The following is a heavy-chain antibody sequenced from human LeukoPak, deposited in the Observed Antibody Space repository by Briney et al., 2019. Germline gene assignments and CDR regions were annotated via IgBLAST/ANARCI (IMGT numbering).Heavy chain of an antibody. Sequence: GGSLRLSCAASGLTFSSCSMNWVCQAPGKGLEWVSSISSSSSYIYYADSVKGRFTISRDNAKNSLYLQMNSLRAEDTAVYYCARDRAAVAPFDYWGQGTLVTVSS. V-gene: IGHV3-21*01. CDR3: ARDRAAVAPFDY. D-gene: IGHD6-19*01. CDR2: ISSSSSYI. J-gene: IGHJ4*02. CDR1: GLTFSSCS.